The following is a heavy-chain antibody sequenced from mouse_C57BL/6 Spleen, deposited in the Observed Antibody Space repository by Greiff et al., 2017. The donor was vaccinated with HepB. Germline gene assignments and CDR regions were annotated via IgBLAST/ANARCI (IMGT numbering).Heavy chain of an antibody. D-gene: IGHD2-4*01. J-gene: IGHJ2*01. CDR3: AREEDYDPFDY. CDR2: INPYNGGT. CDR1: GYTFTDYY. V-gene: IGHV1-19*01. Sequence: EVQLQQSGPVLVKPGASVKMSCKASGYTFTDYYMNWVKQSHGKSLEWIGVINPYNGGTSYNQKFKGKATLTVDKSSSTAYMELNSLTSEDSAVYYCAREEDYDPFDYWGQGTTLTVSS.